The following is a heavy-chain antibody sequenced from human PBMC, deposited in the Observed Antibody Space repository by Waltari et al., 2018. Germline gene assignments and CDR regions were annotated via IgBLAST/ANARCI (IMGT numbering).Heavy chain of an antibody. Sequence: QVQLVESGGGVVQPGRSLRLSCAASGFTFSSYAMHWVRQAPGKGREWVAVISYDGSNKSYADSVKGRFTISRDNSKNTLYLQMNSLRAEDTAVYYCAREGQARGANWFDPWGQGTLVTVSS. CDR3: AREGQARGANWFDP. V-gene: IGHV3-30-3*01. CDR2: ISYDGSNK. CDR1: GFTFSSYA. J-gene: IGHJ5*02. D-gene: IGHD3-10*01.